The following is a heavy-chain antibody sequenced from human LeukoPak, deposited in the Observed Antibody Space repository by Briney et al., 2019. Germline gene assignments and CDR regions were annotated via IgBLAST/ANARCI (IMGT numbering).Heavy chain of an antibody. CDR2: ISGSGGST. Sequence: PGGSLRLSCAASGFTFSSCAMSWVRQAPGKGLEWVSAISGSGGSTYYADSVKGRFTISRDNSKNTLYLQMNSLRAEDTAVYYCAKDEDIVVVPAASIGYWGQGTLVTVSS. V-gene: IGHV3-23*01. D-gene: IGHD2-2*01. J-gene: IGHJ4*02. CDR1: GFTFSSCA. CDR3: AKDEDIVVVPAASIGY.